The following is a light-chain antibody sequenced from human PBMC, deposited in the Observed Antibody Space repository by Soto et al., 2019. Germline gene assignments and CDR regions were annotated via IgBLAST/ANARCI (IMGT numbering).Light chain of an antibody. CDR3: QQYNSYSMT. CDR1: QSISSW. CDR2: DAS. V-gene: IGKV1-5*01. J-gene: IGKJ2*01. Sequence: DIQMTQSPSTLSASVGDRVTITCRASQSISSWLAWYQQKPGKAPKLLIYDASSLESGVPSRFSGSGSGTDCTLTISSLQPDDFATYYCQQYNSYSMTFGQGTKLEIK.